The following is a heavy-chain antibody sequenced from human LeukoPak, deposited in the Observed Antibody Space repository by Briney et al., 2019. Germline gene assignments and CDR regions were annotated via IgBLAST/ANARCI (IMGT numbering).Heavy chain of an antibody. Sequence: PGGSLRLSCAASGFTFSSYWMSWVRQAPGKGLEWVSGINWNGGSTGYADSVKGRFTISGDNAKNSLYLQMNSLRAEDTALYYCARAGLYNWNYEGTAYFDYWGQGTLVTVSS. CDR2: INWNGGST. CDR1: GFTFSSYW. V-gene: IGHV3-20*04. CDR3: ARAGLYNWNYEGTAYFDY. J-gene: IGHJ4*02. D-gene: IGHD1-7*01.